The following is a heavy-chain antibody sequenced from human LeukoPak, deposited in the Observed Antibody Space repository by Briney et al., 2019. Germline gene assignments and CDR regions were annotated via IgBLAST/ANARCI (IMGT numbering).Heavy chain of an antibody. Sequence: GGSLRLSCAASGFAFSTYSMNWVRQAPGKGLEWVSSISLDSNYIYYADSLKGRFTVSRDNAKNSLDLQMNSLRAEDTAVYFCVRDGGRTLQRHFFFDYWGQGTLITVSS. J-gene: IGHJ4*02. D-gene: IGHD2-15*01. CDR3: VRDGGRTLQRHFFFDY. V-gene: IGHV3-21*01. CDR1: GFAFSTYS. CDR2: ISLDSNYI.